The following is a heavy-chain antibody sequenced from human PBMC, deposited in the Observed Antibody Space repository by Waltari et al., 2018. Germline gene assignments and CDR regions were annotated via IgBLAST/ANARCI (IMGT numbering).Heavy chain of an antibody. J-gene: IGHJ4*02. CDR3: AKPFYNWDDPLDS. CDR2: ISVSDDT. CDR1: GFSFCSNA. V-gene: IGHV3-23*01. D-gene: IGHD1-20*01. Sequence: EVHLLASGGDFVPPGGSLRRSCAISGFSFCSNAITWVRQAPGTGLEWVAAISVSDDTFYALSVNGRFSISRDTSRNTVYLHMNSLRAEDTAVYYCAKPFYNWDDPLDSWGQGTLVTVSS.